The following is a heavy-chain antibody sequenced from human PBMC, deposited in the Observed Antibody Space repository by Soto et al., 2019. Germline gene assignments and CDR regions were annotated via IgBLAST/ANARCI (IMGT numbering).Heavy chain of an antibody. CDR3: AREANGDYVVWFDP. CDR2: IYYSGST. Sequence: QVALQEAGPGPVKPLQTPFPTLPFSGCSIRRGCYLRGWDRPPPRKGLEWIGYIYYSGSTYHNPSLKSRVTISVDTSKNRFSLKLSSVTAADTAVYYCAREANGDYVVWFDPWGQGTLVTVSS. CDR1: GCSIRRGCYL. D-gene: IGHD4-17*01. J-gene: IGHJ5*02. V-gene: IGHV4-31*02.